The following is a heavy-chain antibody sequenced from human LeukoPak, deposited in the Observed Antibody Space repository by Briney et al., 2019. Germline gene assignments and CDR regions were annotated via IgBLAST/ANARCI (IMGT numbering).Heavy chain of an antibody. CDR3: AKANYDILTGYYNALGY. CDR1: GFTFSSYA. CDR2: ISYDGSNK. V-gene: IGHV3-30*04. Sequence: GGSLRLSCAASGFTFSSYAMHWVRQAPGKGLEWVAVISYDGSNKYYADSVKGRFTISRDNSKNTLYLQMNSLRAEDTAVYYCAKANYDILTGYYNALGYWGQGTLVTVSS. J-gene: IGHJ4*02. D-gene: IGHD3-9*01.